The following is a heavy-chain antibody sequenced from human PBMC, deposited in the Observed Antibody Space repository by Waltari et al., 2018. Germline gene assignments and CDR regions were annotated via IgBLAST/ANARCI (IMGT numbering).Heavy chain of an antibody. Sequence: QVQLVQSGPEVKKPGASVKVSCQASGYSFTASHLHWVRQTPGQGLEWLGWINPKNGDTGYAQNFLGRVTMTRDTSINTVYMDLSGLRSDDTAVFYCARDPGPIVGAPDYWGQGTLVTVSS. CDR1: GYSFTASH. CDR3: ARDPGPIVGAPDY. CDR2: INPKNGDT. D-gene: IGHD1-26*01. V-gene: IGHV1-2*02. J-gene: IGHJ4*02.